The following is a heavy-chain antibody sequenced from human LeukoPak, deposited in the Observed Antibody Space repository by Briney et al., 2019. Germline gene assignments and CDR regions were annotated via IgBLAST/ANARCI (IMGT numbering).Heavy chain of an antibody. CDR1: GGSITDGTFY. J-gene: IGHJ5*02. Sequence: SETLSLTYIVSGGSITDGTFYWYWPRQSPGPRLEWIGTIHHSGSTFYNPSLQSRVTISVDTSKHQFSLKLSSVTAADTAVYYCARAGILSTGDYFDPWGQGTLVTVSS. CDR3: ARAGILSTGDYFDP. V-gene: IGHV4-39*07. D-gene: IGHD5/OR15-5a*01. CDR2: IHHSGST.